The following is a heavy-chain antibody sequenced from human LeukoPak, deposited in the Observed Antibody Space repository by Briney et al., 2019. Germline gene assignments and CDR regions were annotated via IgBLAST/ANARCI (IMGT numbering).Heavy chain of an antibody. CDR2: ITYDGDDK. J-gene: IGHJ4*02. Sequence: GGSLRLSCAASGFTFSNFAMHWVRQAPGKGLEWVAVITYDGDDKFYAASVKGRFTISRDNSKNTLYLQMNSLRTEDTAVFYCGGYCSGGDCQGDFDYWGQGTLATVSS. V-gene: IGHV3-30*04. D-gene: IGHD2-15*01. CDR1: GFTFSNFA. CDR3: GGYCSGGDCQGDFDY.